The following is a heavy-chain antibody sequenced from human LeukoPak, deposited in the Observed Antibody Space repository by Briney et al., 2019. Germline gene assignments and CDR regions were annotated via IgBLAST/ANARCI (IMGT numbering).Heavy chain of an antibody. J-gene: IGHJ4*02. D-gene: IGHD2-2*01. CDR1: GFTFSSYS. V-gene: IGHV3-30*02. Sequence: GGSLRLSCAASGFTFSSYSMNWVRQAPGKGLEWVAFIRYDGSNKYYADSVKGRFTISRDNSKNTLYLQMNSLRAEDTAVYYCAKDQPCSSTSCSIDYWGQGTLVTVSS. CDR3: AKDQPCSSTSCSIDY. CDR2: IRYDGSNK.